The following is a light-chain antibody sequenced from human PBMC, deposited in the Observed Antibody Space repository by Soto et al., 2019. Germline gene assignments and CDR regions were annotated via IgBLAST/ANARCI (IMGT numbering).Light chain of an antibody. CDR2: GTS. Sequence: EIVLTQSPGTLSLSPGERATLSCRASQSLSSSYLAWYQQRPGQAPRLLIFGTSSRATGIPDRFSGSESGTEFTLTISRLEPEDFAVYYCQQYGTSPYTFGQGTKLEIK. CDR1: QSLSSSY. V-gene: IGKV3-20*01. J-gene: IGKJ2*01. CDR3: QQYGTSPYT.